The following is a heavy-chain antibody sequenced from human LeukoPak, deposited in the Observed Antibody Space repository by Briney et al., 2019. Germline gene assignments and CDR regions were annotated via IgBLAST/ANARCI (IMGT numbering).Heavy chain of an antibody. D-gene: IGHD6-19*01. CDR2: ISFDGSNH. Sequence: PGGSLRLSCAASGFSFSDYGMRWVRQAPGKGLEWVAVISFDGSNHYYADSVKGRFTISRDNSKNTLYLQMNSLRVEDAAVYYCARGLDSSGYYVSFSTADESYYFDYWGQGTLVTVPS. J-gene: IGHJ4*02. CDR3: ARGLDSSGYYVSFSTADESYYFDY. V-gene: IGHV3-30-3*01. CDR1: GFSFSDYG.